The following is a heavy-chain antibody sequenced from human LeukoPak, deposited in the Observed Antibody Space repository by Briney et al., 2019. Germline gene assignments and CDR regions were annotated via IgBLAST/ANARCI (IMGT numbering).Heavy chain of an antibody. Sequence: GASVKVSCKASGGTFSTYAITWVRQAPGQGLEWMGAIIPIFGTENYAQRFQGRVTITADKSTSTAYMEMSSLRSEDTAVYFCARVGLRYCSGGSCYGGWYYYYYMDVWGKGTTVTVSS. CDR1: GGTFSTYA. CDR3: ARVGLRYCSGGSCYGGWYYYYYMDV. J-gene: IGHJ6*03. CDR2: IIPIFGTE. D-gene: IGHD2-15*01. V-gene: IGHV1-69*06.